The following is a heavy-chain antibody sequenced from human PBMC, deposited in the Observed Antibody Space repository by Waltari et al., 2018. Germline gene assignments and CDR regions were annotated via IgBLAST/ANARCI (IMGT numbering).Heavy chain of an antibody. CDR2: FDPEDGQT. CDR1: AYSLTALS. J-gene: IGHJ4*02. V-gene: IGHV1-24*01. Sequence: VQLVQSGAVWKTPGASVTVSCKLSAYSLTALSMQWARQAPGKRLEWMGGFDPEDGQTIYAQKFQCRVTMTEDTSTDTAYMELSSLRSEDTAVYYCATGPIVVVTARYDYWGQGTLVTVSS. CDR3: ATGPIVVVTARYDY. D-gene: IGHD2-21*02.